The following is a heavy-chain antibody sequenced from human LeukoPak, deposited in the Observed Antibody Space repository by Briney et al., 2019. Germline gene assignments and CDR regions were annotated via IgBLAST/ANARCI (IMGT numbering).Heavy chain of an antibody. CDR2: INPKSGGT. J-gene: IGHJ4*02. Sequence: GASVKVSCKASGYTFTGYYMHWVRQAPGEGLEWMGWINPKSGGTSYAQKFQGRVNMTRDTSITSAYMELSSLRSDDTAVYYCARDQWGYGDYAIDYWGQGTLVTVSS. CDR3: ARDQWGYGDYAIDY. D-gene: IGHD4-17*01. V-gene: IGHV1-2*02. CDR1: GYTFTGYY.